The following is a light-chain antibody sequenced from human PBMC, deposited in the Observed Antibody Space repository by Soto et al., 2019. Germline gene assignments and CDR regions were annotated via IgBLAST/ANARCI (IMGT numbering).Light chain of an antibody. J-gene: IGLJ2*01. CDR2: EGS. CDR1: SSDVGSFNL. CDR3: CSYAGSSTWV. Sequence: QSALTQPASVSGSPGQSITISCTGTSSDVGSFNLVSWYQQHPGKAPKTMIYEGSKRPSGVSNRFSGSKSGNTASLTISGLQAEDEADYHCCSYAGSSTWVFGGGTQLTVL. V-gene: IGLV2-23*01.